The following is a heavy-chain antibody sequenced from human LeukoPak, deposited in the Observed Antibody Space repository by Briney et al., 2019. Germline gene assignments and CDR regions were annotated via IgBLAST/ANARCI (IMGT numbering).Heavy chain of an antibody. Sequence: GGSLRLSCAVSGFTFSNYAMSWVRQAPGKGLEWVSGISGSGSSTVYADSVKGRFTISRDNAKNTLYLQMNSLRAEDTAVYYCAKDSWGGGTYTWGKFDYWGQGTLVTVSS. V-gene: IGHV3-23*01. CDR1: GFTFSNYA. J-gene: IGHJ4*02. CDR2: ISGSGSST. D-gene: IGHD1-26*01. CDR3: AKDSWGGGTYTWGKFDY.